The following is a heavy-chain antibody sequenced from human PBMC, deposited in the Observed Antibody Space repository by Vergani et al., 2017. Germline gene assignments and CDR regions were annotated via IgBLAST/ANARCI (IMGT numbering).Heavy chain of an antibody. Sequence: QLQLQESGPGLVKPSATLSLTCSVSGASIRSSNYSWGWIRQPPGKGLEWIASIYYSGSTYYNPSLKSRVTISVDTSKNLFSLKLSSVTAADTAVYFCARHSTVEWLVKLGWIDPWGQGILVTVSS. CDR1: GASIRSSNYS. D-gene: IGHD6-19*01. J-gene: IGHJ5*02. V-gene: IGHV4-39*01. CDR3: ARHSTVEWLVKLGWIDP. CDR2: IYYSGST.